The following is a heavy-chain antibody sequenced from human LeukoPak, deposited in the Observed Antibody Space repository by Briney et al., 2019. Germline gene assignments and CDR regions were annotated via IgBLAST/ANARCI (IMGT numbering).Heavy chain of an antibody. CDR1: GGSFSGYY. Sequence: PSETLSLTCAVYGGSFSGYYWSWIRQPLGKGLEWIGEINHSGSTNYNPSLKSRVTISVDTSKNQFSLKLSSVTAADTAVYYCARQYCSSTSCYSRGISRQNWFDPWGQGTLVTVSS. V-gene: IGHV4-34*01. CDR2: INHSGST. J-gene: IGHJ5*02. D-gene: IGHD2-2*02. CDR3: ARQYCSSTSCYSRGISRQNWFDP.